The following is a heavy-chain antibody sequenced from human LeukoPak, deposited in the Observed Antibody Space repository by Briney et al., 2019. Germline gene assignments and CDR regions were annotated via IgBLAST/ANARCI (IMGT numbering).Heavy chain of an antibody. CDR2: IDTDGTTT. V-gene: IGHV3-74*01. CDR1: EFTFSNYW. D-gene: IGHD6-13*01. J-gene: IGHJ4*02. CDR3: ARESRIAAAGTRVFGY. Sequence: GGSLRLSCTTSEFTFSNYWMHWVRQVPGKGLVWVSRIDTDGTTTDYADSVKGRFTISRDNAKNTLYLQMNSLRADDTAVYYCARESRIAAAGTRVFGYWGQGTLVTVSS.